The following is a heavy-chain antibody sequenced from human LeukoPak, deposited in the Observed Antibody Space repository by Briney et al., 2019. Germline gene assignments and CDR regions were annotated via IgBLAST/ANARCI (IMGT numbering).Heavy chain of an antibody. CDR2: INPNSGGT. CDR3: AREDYYGSGSYYNALDS. Sequence: ASVKVSCKASGYTFTGYYMHWVRQAPGQGLEWMGWINPNSGGTNFAQRFQGRVTMTRDTSISTAYMELSRLRSADTAVFYCAREDYYGSGSYYNALDSWGQGTLVTVSS. CDR1: GYTFTGYY. V-gene: IGHV1-2*02. D-gene: IGHD3-10*01. J-gene: IGHJ5*01.